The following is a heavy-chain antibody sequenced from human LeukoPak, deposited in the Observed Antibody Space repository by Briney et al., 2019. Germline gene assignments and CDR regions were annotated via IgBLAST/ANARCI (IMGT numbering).Heavy chain of an antibody. Sequence: GGSLRLSCAASGFTFSPYTMNWVRQAPGKGLEWVSSISSSSTSIYYADSLKGRFAISRDNAKNSVYLQMNSLTAEDTAVYYCARDHSYYFDYWGQGTLVTVSS. CDR2: ISSSSTSI. CDR1: GFTFSPYT. CDR3: ARDHSYYFDY. D-gene: IGHD2-21*01. J-gene: IGHJ4*02. V-gene: IGHV3-21*01.